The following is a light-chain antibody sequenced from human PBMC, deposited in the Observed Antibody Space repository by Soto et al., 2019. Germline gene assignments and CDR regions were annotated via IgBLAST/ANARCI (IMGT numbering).Light chain of an antibody. J-gene: IGKJ1*01. V-gene: IGKV3-20*01. CDR1: QSVSSNY. CDR3: QQYGTSPWT. CDR2: IAS. Sequence: EIVLTQSPGTLSLFPGERATLSCRATQSVSSNYLAWYQQKPGQAPRLLIYIASSRATGIPDRFSGRGSGTDFTLTISRLEPEDFAVYYCQQYGTSPWTFGQGTKVEIK.